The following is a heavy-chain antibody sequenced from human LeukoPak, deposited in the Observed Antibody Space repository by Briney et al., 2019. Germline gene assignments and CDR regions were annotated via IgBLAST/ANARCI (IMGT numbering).Heavy chain of an antibody. V-gene: IGHV4-34*01. D-gene: IGHD2-15*01. CDR2: INHSGST. Sequence: SETLSLTCAVYGGSFSGYYWSWIRQPPGKGLEWIGEINHSGSTNYNPSLKSRVTISVDTSKNQFSLKVSSVTAADTAVYYCARRTAVAGGWFDLWGQGTLVTVSS. J-gene: IGHJ5*02. CDR1: GGSFSGYY. CDR3: ARRTAVAGGWFDL.